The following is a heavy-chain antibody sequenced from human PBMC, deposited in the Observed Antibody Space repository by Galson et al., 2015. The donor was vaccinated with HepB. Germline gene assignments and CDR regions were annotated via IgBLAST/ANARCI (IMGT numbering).Heavy chain of an antibody. CDR3: AREDSDENALTGDALDM. Sequence: SVKVSCRASGYTFTNYFMHWVRQAPGRGFEWMGIINPSGGRTSYAQKFQGRVTMTRDTSTSTVYLELTSLTSEDTAIYYCAREDSDENALTGDALDMWGQGTLVIVSS. D-gene: IGHD2-15*01. V-gene: IGHV1-46*03. CDR2: INPSGGRT. CDR1: GYTFTNYF. J-gene: IGHJ3*02.